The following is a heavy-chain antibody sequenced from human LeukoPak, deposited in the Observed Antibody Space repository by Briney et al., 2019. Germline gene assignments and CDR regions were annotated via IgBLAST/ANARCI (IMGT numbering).Heavy chain of an antibody. CDR3: ARDSDVVPAYYFDY. D-gene: IGHD2-2*01. Sequence: KPGGSLGLSCAASGFTFSDYYMSWIRQAPGKGLEWVSYISSSGSTIYYADSVKGRFTISRDNAKNSLYLQMNSLRAEDTAVYYCARDSDVVPAYYFDYWGQGTLVTVSS. CDR2: ISSSGSTI. V-gene: IGHV3-11*04. CDR1: GFTFSDYY. J-gene: IGHJ4*02.